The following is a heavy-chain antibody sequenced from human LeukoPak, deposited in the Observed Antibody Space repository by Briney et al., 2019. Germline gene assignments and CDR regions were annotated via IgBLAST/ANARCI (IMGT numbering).Heavy chain of an antibody. CDR1: GGSISSGGYY. Sequence: PSQTLSLTCTVSGGSISSGGYYWSWIRQHPGKGLEWIGYIYYSGSTYYNPSLKSRVTISVDTSKNQFSLKLSSVTAADPAVYYCARCGIHYYDRYFDLWGRGTLVTVSS. J-gene: IGHJ2*01. CDR2: IYYSGST. D-gene: IGHD3-22*01. CDR3: ARCGIHYYDRYFDL. V-gene: IGHV4-31*03.